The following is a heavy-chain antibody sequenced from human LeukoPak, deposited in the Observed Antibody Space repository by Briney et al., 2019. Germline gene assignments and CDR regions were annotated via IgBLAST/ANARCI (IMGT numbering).Heavy chain of an antibody. CDR1: GFTFSDYY. D-gene: IGHD3-22*01. CDR2: TSSSGSTI. J-gene: IGHJ5*02. V-gene: IGHV3-11*01. Sequence: SGGSLRLSCAASGFTFSDYYMSWIRQAPGKGLEWVSYTSSSGSTIYYADSVSGRFTISKENAKNSLYLQMNILSTEHKDGEFCARQVRNWFDPWGQGTLVTVSS. CDR3: ARQVRNWFDP.